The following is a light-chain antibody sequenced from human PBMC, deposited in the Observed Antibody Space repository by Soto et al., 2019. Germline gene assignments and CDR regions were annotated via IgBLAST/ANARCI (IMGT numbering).Light chain of an antibody. CDR3: QQSYSTPALT. V-gene: IGKV1-39*01. CDR1: QSISSY. J-gene: IGKJ4*01. CDR2: AAS. Sequence: DIQMTQSPSSLSASVGDRVTITCQASQSISSYLNWYQQKPGKAPKLLIYAASSLQSGVPSRFSGSGSGTDFTLTISSLQPEDFATYSCQQSYSTPALTFGGGTKVEIK.